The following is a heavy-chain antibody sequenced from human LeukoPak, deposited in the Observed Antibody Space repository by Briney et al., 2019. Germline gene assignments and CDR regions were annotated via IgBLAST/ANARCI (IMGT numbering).Heavy chain of an antibody. CDR1: GFTFSSYS. V-gene: IGHV3-21*01. D-gene: IGHD6-19*01. Sequence: GGSLRLSCAASGFTFSSYSMNWVRQAPGKGLEWVSSISSSSSYIYYADSVKGRFTISRDNAKNSPYLQMNSLRAEDTAVYYCARDTGSSGWYSFDYWGQGTLVTVSS. CDR3: ARDTGSSGWYSFDY. J-gene: IGHJ4*02. CDR2: ISSSSSYI.